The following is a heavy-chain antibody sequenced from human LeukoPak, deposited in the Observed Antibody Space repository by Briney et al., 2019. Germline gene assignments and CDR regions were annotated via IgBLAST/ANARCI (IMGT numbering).Heavy chain of an antibody. CDR3: TRLLIAGFDY. J-gene: IGHJ4*02. CDR2: ISGSGGST. D-gene: IGHD6-13*01. V-gene: IGHV3-23*01. CDR1: GFTFSSYA. Sequence: GGSLRLSCAASGFTFSSYAMSWVRQAPGKGLEWVSTISGSGGSTYYADSVKGRFTISRDNSKNTAYLQMNSLKTEDTAVYYCTRLLIAGFDYWGQGTLVTVSS.